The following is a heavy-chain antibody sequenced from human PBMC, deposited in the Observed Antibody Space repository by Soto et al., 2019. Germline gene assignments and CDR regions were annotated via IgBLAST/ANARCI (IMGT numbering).Heavy chain of an antibody. D-gene: IGHD5-12*01. Sequence: SVKVSCKASGGTFSSYAISWVRQAPGQGLEWMGGIIPIFGTANYAQKFQGRVTITADESTSTAYMELSSLRSEDTAVHYCASGLATIAHYYYYYGMDVWGQGTTVTVSS. CDR3: ASGLATIAHYYYYYGMDV. CDR2: IIPIFGTA. V-gene: IGHV1-69*13. CDR1: GGTFSSYA. J-gene: IGHJ6*02.